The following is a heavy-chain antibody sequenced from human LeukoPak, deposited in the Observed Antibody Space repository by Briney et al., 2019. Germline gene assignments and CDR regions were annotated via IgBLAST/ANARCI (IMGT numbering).Heavy chain of an antibody. CDR1: GYAFTSYG. J-gene: IGHJ6*04. CDR3: ARDANGRQIQLEMDV. CDR2: ISAYNGNT. V-gene: IGHV1-18*01. Sequence: GASVKVSCKASGYAFTSYGISWVRQAPGQGLEWMGWISAYNGNTNYAEKLQGRVTMTTDTSTSTAYMELRSLRSDDTAVYYCARDANGRQIQLEMDVWGKGTTVTVSS. D-gene: IGHD1-1*01.